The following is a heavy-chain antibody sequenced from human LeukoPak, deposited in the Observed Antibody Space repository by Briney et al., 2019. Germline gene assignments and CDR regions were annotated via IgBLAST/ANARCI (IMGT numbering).Heavy chain of an antibody. V-gene: IGHV4-59*01. D-gene: IGHD1-26*01. Sequence: SETLSLTCTVSGGSISGAYWSWIRQPPGKGLEWIGSFYYSGNTNYNPSLKSRVTISVDTSKNQFSLNLSSVTSADTAVYYCARDPYRDNFFDPWGQGTLVTVSS. CDR1: GGSISGAY. CDR2: FYYSGNT. J-gene: IGHJ5*02. CDR3: ARDPYRDNFFDP.